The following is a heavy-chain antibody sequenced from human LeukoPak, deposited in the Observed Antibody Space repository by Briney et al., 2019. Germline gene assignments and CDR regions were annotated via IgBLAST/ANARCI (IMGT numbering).Heavy chain of an antibody. V-gene: IGHV3-20*04. D-gene: IGHD2-2*02. CDR3: ARDHDGPYTFDY. CDR1: GFTFDDYG. Sequence: GGSLRLSCAASGFTFDDYGMSWVRQAPGKGLEWVSGINWNGGSTGYADSVKGRFTISRDNAKNSLYLQMNSLKVEDTAVYYCARDHDGPYTFDYWGQGTLVTVSS. J-gene: IGHJ4*02. CDR2: INWNGGST.